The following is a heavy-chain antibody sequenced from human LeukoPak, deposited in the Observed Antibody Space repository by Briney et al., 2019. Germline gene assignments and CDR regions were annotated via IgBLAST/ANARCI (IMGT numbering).Heavy chain of an antibody. CDR2: ISYDGSNK. CDR3: AKDDDVVVPAAISGPDY. D-gene: IGHD2-2*01. V-gene: IGHV3-30*18. Sequence: GRSLRLSCAASGFTFSSYGMHWVRQAPGKGLEWVAVISYDGSNKYYAGSVKGRFTISRDNSKNTLYLQMNSLRAEDTAVYYCAKDDDVVVPAAISGPDYWGQGTLVTVSS. CDR1: GFTFSSYG. J-gene: IGHJ4*02.